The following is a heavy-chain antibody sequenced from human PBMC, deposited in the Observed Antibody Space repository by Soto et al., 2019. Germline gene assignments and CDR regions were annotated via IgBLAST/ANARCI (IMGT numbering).Heavy chain of an antibody. D-gene: IGHD5-18*01. J-gene: IGHJ4*02. CDR3: AIGIQLWLIGGVDY. CDR1: GFTFSSYS. CDR2: ISSSGSTI. V-gene: IGHV3-48*02. Sequence: EVQLVESGGGLVQPGGSLRLSCAASGFTFSSYSMNWVRQAPGKGLEWVSYISSSGSTIHYEDSVKGRFTISRDNAKNSLYMQLNSLRDADTAVYYCAIGIQLWLIGGVDYWGQGPLVTVSS.